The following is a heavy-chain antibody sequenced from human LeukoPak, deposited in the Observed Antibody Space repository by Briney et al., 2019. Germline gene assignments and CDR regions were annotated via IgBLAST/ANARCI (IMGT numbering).Heavy chain of an antibody. Sequence: SETLSLTCTVSGGSISSHFWTWIRQPPGTGLEWMGYIHYSGNTNYNPSLKGRVSISVDTSKNEFSLKLSSVTAADTAVYYCARDFLECSRTSCLNWFDPWGQGTLVTVSS. CDR2: IHYSGNT. CDR1: GGSISSHF. CDR3: ARDFLECSRTSCLNWFDP. D-gene: IGHD2-2*01. J-gene: IGHJ5*02. V-gene: IGHV4-59*11.